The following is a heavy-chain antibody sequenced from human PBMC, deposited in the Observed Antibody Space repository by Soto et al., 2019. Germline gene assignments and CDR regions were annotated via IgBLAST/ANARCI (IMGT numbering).Heavy chain of an antibody. D-gene: IGHD2-15*01. CDR2: IVPTLGST. CDR1: GHPHT. Sequence: QVHLVQSGAEVKKPGSSVRVSCTASGHPHTISWVRQAPGQGLEWLGGIVPTLGSTNYARNFQGRVTISADKSTVVVHMELIGLRSEDSATYYCGSALFRGFLLRYWGPGT. V-gene: IGHV1-69*08. J-gene: IGHJ1*01. CDR3: GSALFRGFLLRY.